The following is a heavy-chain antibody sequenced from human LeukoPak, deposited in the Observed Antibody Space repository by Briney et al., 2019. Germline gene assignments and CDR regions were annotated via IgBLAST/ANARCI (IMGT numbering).Heavy chain of an antibody. CDR2: IWSDGSNK. CDR3: ARTRSYSFDY. CDR1: GLAFNSYG. D-gene: IGHD1-26*01. V-gene: IGHV3-33*01. J-gene: IGHJ4*02. Sequence: PGGSLRLSCAASGLAFNSYGMHWVRQAPGKGLEWVAVIWSDGSNKYYADSVKGRFTISRDNSKNTLYLQMSSLRAEDTAVYYCARTRSYSFDYWGQGTLVTVSS.